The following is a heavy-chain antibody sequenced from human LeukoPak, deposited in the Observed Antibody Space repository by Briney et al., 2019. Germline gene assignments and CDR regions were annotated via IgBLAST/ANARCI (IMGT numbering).Heavy chain of an antibody. D-gene: IGHD6-19*01. CDR3: ARFQPYSSGWYIDY. V-gene: IGHV3-21*01. J-gene: IGHJ4*02. CDR1: GFTFSTYW. CDR2: ISSASSYI. Sequence: GGSLRLSCAASGFTFSTYWMSWVRQAPGKGLEWVSYISSASSYIYYADSVKGRFTISRDNAKKSLFLQMNSLRAEDTAVYYCARFQPYSSGWYIDYWGQGTLVTVSS.